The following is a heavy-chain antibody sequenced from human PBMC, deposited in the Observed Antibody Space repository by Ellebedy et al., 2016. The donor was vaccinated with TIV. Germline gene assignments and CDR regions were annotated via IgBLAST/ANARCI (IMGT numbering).Heavy chain of an antibody. V-gene: IGHV3-30*18. CDR1: GSLFNQYG. Sequence: GESLKISXAASGSLFNQYGMHWVRQAPGKGLEWVAVIANDGRNKYYGDSVKGRFTISRDNSKNTLYLQMNSLKVEDTAVYYCANMAWGNEDYSVDSWGQGTLVTVSS. J-gene: IGHJ5*01. CDR3: ANMAWGNEDYSVDS. CDR2: IANDGRNK. D-gene: IGHD2-21*01.